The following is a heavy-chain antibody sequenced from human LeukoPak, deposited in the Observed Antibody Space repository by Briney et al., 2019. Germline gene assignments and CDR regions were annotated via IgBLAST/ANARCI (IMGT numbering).Heavy chain of an antibody. CDR3: ASGLYSSSWYGY. J-gene: IGHJ4*02. V-gene: IGHV1-18*01. CDR1: GYTFTSYG. Sequence: ASVKVSCKASGYTFTSYGISWVRQAPGQGLEWMGWISAYNGNTNYAQKLQGRVTMTRDTSISTAYMELSRLRSDDTAVYYCASGLYSSSWYGYWGQGTLVTVSS. D-gene: IGHD6-13*01. CDR2: ISAYNGNT.